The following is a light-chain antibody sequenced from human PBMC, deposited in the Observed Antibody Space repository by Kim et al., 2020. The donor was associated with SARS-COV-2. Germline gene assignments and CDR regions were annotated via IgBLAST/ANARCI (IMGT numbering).Light chain of an antibody. CDR2: GKN. CDR3: NSRDSSGNHWV. V-gene: IGLV3-19*01. Sequence: SELTQDPAVSVALGQTVRITCQGDSLRSYYGSWYQQKPGQAPVLVIYGKNNRPSGIPDRFSGSSSGNTASLTITGAQAEDEADYYCNSRDSSGNHWVFGGGTQLTVL. CDR1: SLRSYY. J-gene: IGLJ3*02.